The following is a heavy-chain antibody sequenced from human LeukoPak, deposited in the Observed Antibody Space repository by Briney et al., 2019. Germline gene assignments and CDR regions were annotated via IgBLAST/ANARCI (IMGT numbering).Heavy chain of an antibody. V-gene: IGHV4-4*07. J-gene: IGHJ6*02. CDR3: ARAGRDSWGSYRYYYYGMDV. Sequence: SETLSLTCTVSGGSINNYYWSWIRQPAGKGLEWIGRIYSSGSTNYNPSLKSRVTMSIDTAKKQFSLKLSSVTAADTAMYYCARAGRDSWGSYRYYYYGMDVWGQGTTVTVSS. CDR2: IYSSGST. CDR1: GGSINNYY. D-gene: IGHD3-16*02.